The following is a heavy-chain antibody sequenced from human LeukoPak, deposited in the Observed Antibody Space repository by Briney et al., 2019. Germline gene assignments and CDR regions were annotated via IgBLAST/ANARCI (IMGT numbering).Heavy chain of an antibody. CDR1: GYTFTSYD. Sequence: ASVKVSCKASGYTFTSYDINWVRQATGQGLEWMGWMNPNSGNTGYAQKFQGRVTMTRNTSISTAYMELSGLRSEDTAVYYCARVNYYYGSGSYSKPMNFDYWGQGTLVTVSS. V-gene: IGHV1-8*01. D-gene: IGHD3-10*01. J-gene: IGHJ4*02. CDR2: MNPNSGNT. CDR3: ARVNYYYGSGSYSKPMNFDY.